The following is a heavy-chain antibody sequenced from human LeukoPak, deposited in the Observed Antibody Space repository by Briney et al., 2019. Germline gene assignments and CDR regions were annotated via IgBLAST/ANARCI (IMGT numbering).Heavy chain of an antibody. CDR1: GGPISGSSYY. V-gene: IGHV4-39*07. CDR2: IYYSGST. D-gene: IGHD3-22*01. Sequence: SETLSLTCTVSGGPISGSSYYWGRIRQPPRKGLEWIGNIYYSGSTYYNPSLKSRVTISVDTSKNQFSLKLSSVTAADTAVYYCARENGYDSRFDPWGQGTLVTVSS. CDR3: ARENGYDSRFDP. J-gene: IGHJ5*02.